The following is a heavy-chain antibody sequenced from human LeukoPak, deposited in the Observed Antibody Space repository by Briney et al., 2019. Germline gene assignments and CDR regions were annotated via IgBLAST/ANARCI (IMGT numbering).Heavy chain of an antibody. CDR3: AKVGGDGYKYFDY. Sequence: GGSLRLSCAASGFTFSSYAMSWVRQAPGEGLEWVSAISGSGGSTYYADSVKGRFTISRDNSKNTLYLQMNSLRAEDTAVYYCAKVGGDGYKYFDYWGQGTLVTVSS. D-gene: IGHD2-21*01. J-gene: IGHJ4*02. CDR1: GFTFSSYA. CDR2: ISGSGGST. V-gene: IGHV3-23*01.